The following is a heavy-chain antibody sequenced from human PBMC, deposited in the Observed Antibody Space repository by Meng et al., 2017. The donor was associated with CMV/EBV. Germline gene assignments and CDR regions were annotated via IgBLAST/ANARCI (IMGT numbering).Heavy chain of an antibody. Sequence: GESLKISCAASGFTFSSYEMNWVRQAPGKGLEWVSYISSSGSTIYYADSVKGRFTISRDNAKNSLYLQMSSLRAEDTAVYYCARDGPIVVVRGHYGMDVWGQGTTVTVS. D-gene: IGHD2-2*01. V-gene: IGHV3-48*03. CDR3: ARDGPIVVVRGHYGMDV. CDR1: GFTFSSYE. CDR2: ISSSGSTI. J-gene: IGHJ6*02.